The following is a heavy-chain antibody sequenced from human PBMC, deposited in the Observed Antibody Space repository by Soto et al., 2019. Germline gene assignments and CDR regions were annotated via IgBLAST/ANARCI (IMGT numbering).Heavy chain of an antibody. V-gene: IGHV3-23*01. CDR1: GFTFSSYA. D-gene: IGHD2-8*02. CDR2: ISGSGGST. CDR3: AKDRLQGMIRTDYFDY. Sequence: HPGGSLRLSCAASGFTFSSYAMSWVRQAPGKGLEWVSAISGSGGSTYYADSVKGRFTISRDNSKNTLYLQMNSLRAEDTAVYYCAKDRLQGMIRTDYFDYWGQGTLVTVSS. J-gene: IGHJ4*02.